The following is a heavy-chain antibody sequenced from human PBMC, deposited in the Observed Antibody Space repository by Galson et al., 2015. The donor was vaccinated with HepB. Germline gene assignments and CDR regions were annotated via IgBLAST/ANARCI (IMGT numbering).Heavy chain of an antibody. CDR3: AKLSSAGGLFEEVTRAYYDY. J-gene: IGHJ4*02. CDR1: GFTFSSYA. D-gene: IGHD3-3*01. Sequence: SLRLSCAASGFTFSSYAMHWVRQAPGKGLEWVAEISYDASTKYYADSLKGRFTISRDNSKNTLYLQMNSLRTEDTAVYYCAKLSSAGGLFEEVTRAYYDYRGQGTLVTVSS. CDR2: ISYDASTK. V-gene: IGHV3-30*18.